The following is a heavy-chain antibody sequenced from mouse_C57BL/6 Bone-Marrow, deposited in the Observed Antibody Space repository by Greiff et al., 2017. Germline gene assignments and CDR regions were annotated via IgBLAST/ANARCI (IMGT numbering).Heavy chain of an antibody. V-gene: IGHV1-55*01. CDR3: AREDDGYSSWFAY. CDR2: IYPGSGST. Sequence: QVQLQQPGAELVKPGASVKMSCKASGYTFTSYWIPWVKQRPGQGLEWIGDIYPGSGSTNYNEKFKSKATLTVDTSSSTAYMQLSSLTSEDSAVYDCAREDDGYSSWFAYWGQGTLVTVSA. D-gene: IGHD2-3*01. J-gene: IGHJ3*01. CDR1: GYTFTSYW.